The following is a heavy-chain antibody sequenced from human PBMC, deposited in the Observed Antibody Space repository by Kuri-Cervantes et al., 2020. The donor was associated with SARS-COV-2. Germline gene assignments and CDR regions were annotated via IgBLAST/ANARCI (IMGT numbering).Heavy chain of an antibody. D-gene: IGHD2-2*01. CDR1: GYTFTGYH. Sequence: ASVKVSCKASGYTFTGYHMHWVRQAPGQGLEWMGWINPNSGGTNYAQKFQGRVTMTRDTSISTAYMELSRLRSDDTAVYYCARVLTNRIQGANIVVVPAAPFDYWGQGTLVTVSS. CDR2: INPNSGGT. CDR3: ARVLTNRIQGANIVVVPAAPFDY. J-gene: IGHJ4*02. V-gene: IGHV1-2*02.